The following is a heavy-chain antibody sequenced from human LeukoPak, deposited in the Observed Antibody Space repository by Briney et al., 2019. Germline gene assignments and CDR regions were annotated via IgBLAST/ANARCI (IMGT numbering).Heavy chain of an antibody. Sequence: PGGSLRLSCAASGFIFDDYAMHWVRQAPGKGLEWVSDISWNSGTIDYADSVKGRFTISRDNAKNSLYLQMNSLRAEDTALYYCAKAGCSSTTCYTNCWGKGTLVTVSS. CDR3: AKAGCSSTTCYTNC. D-gene: IGHD2-2*02. CDR2: ISWNSGTI. V-gene: IGHV3-9*01. J-gene: IGHJ4*02. CDR1: GFIFDDYA.